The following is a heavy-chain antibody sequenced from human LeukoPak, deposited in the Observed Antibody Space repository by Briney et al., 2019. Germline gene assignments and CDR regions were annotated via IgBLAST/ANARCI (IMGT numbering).Heavy chain of an antibody. CDR1: GYTFTGYY. CDR2: INPDSGGT. D-gene: IGHD3-10*01. Sequence: ASVKVSCKASGYTFTGYYMHWVRQAPGQGPEWMGWINPDSGGTNYAQKFQGRVTMTRDTSSSTAYMDLSRLRSDDTAVYYCARVATPGGFVDYWGQGTLVTVSS. V-gene: IGHV1-2*02. CDR3: ARVATPGGFVDY. J-gene: IGHJ4*02.